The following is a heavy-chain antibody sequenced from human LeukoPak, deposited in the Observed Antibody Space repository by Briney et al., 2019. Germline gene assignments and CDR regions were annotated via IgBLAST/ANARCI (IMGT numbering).Heavy chain of an antibody. Sequence: GGSLRLSCAASGFTFSNYWMSWVRQAPGKGLEWVANIKQDGSEKYYLDSVKGRFTISRDNAENSLYLQMNSLRAEDTAVYYCGSAPSCGLEDWGQGILVTVSS. CDR3: GSAPSCGLED. D-gene: IGHD2-15*01. CDR1: GFTFSNYW. J-gene: IGHJ4*02. V-gene: IGHV3-7*01. CDR2: IKQDGSEK.